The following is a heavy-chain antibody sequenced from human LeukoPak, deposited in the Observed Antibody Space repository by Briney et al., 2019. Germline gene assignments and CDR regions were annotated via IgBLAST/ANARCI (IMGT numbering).Heavy chain of an antibody. J-gene: IGHJ4*02. CDR3: ARNGPRYGYYYDSSGYYIDY. CDR2: INHSGST. D-gene: IGHD3-22*01. CDR1: GGSFSGYY. V-gene: IGHV4-34*01. Sequence: SETLSLTCAVYGGSFSGYYWSWIRQPPGKGLEWIGEINHSGSTNYNPSLKSRVTISVDTCKNQFSLKLSSVTAADTAVYYCARNGPRYGYYYDSSGYYIDYWGQGTLVTVSS.